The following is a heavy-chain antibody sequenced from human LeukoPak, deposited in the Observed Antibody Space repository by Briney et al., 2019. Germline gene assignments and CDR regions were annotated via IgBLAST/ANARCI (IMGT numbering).Heavy chain of an antibody. J-gene: IGHJ4*02. V-gene: IGHV3-48*04. CDR1: GFTFNQYS. CDR3: VRDLFGRDRRPFDC. Sequence: GGSLRLSCAASGFTFNQYSFHWVRQAPGKGLECVSYINDNSDTIFYADSVKGRFTISRDNAKNSLYLQMNSLGAEDTAVYYCVRDLFGRDRRPFDCWGQGTLVTVSS. CDR2: INDNSDTI. D-gene: IGHD3-16*01.